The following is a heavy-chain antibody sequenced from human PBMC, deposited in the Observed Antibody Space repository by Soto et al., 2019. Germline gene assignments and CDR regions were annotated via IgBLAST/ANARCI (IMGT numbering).Heavy chain of an antibody. CDR2: ISGSGGST. CDR1: GFTFSIYA. CDR3: AKATRGGAATLIRDY. J-gene: IGHJ4*02. V-gene: IGHV3-23*01. D-gene: IGHD6-13*01. Sequence: EVQLLESGGGLVQPGGSLRLSCAAAGFTFSIYAMSWVRQAPGKGLEWVSAISGSGGSTYYADSVKGRFTISRDNSKNPLYLQMNRLRADDTAVYYCAKATRGGAATLIRDYWGQGTLVTVSS.